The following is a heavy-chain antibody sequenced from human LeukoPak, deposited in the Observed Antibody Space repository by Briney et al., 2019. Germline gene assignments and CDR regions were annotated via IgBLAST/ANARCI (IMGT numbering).Heavy chain of an antibody. CDR3: AAVGEWLSNAFNL. J-gene: IGHJ3*01. V-gene: IGHV3-15*01. CDR2: IKSKGDGETR. Sequence: GSLRLSCAASGFSIRIAWMSWVRQAPGKGLEWVGRIKSKGDGETRDYAAPVKDRFIISRDDSKNMLYLQMNSLKTEDTAIYYCAAVGEWLSNAFNLWGQGTMVTVSA. D-gene: IGHD3-22*01. CDR1: GFSIRIAW.